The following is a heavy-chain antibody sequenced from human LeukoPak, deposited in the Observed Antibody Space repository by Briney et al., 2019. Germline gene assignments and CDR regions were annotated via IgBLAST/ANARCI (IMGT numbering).Heavy chain of an antibody. Sequence: GGSLRLSCAASGFTFSDAWMSWVRQAPGKGLEWVGRIKSKTDGETIDYATPMKDGFRISRDDSKNTLYLQMNSLKTEDTAVYYCLFSIFQHWGQGTLVTVSS. V-gene: IGHV3-15*01. CDR3: LFSIFQH. CDR1: GFTFSDAW. J-gene: IGHJ1*01. CDR2: IKSKTDGETI. D-gene: IGHD3-10*02.